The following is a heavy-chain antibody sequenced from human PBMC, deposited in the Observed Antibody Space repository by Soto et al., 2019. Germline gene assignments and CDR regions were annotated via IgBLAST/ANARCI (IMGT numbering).Heavy chain of an antibody. CDR3: ARSIAVAEGMLDY. Sequence: QLQLQESGPGLVKPSETLSLTCTVSGGSISSSSYYWGWIRQPPGKGLEWIGSIYYSGSTYYNPSLKSRVTISVDTSKNQFSLKLSSVTAADTAVYYCARSIAVAEGMLDYWGQGTLVTVSS. D-gene: IGHD6-19*01. CDR1: GGSISSSSYY. V-gene: IGHV4-39*01. CDR2: IYYSGST. J-gene: IGHJ4*02.